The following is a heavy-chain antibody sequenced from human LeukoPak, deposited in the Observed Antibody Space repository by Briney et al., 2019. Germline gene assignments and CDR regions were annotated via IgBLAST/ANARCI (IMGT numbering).Heavy chain of an antibody. CDR2: ISYDGSNK. J-gene: IGHJ5*02. V-gene: IGHV3-30*18. Sequence: PGGSLRLSCAASGFTFSSYGMHWVRQAPGKGLEWVAVISYDGSNKYYADSVKGRFTISRDNSKNTLYLQMNSLRAEGTAVYYCAKDLDYGGYNWFDPWGQGTLVTVSS. CDR3: AKDLDYGGYNWFDP. CDR1: GFTFSSYG. D-gene: IGHD4-23*01.